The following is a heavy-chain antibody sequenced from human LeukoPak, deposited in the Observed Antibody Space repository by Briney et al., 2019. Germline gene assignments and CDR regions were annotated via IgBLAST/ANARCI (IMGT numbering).Heavy chain of an antibody. Sequence: SVKVSCKASGGTFSSYVISWVRQAPGQGLEWMGRIIPILGIANYAQKFQGRVTITADKSTSTAYMELSSLRSEDTAVYYCARGTAYCGGDCYDYYGMDVWGQGTTVTVSS. CDR3: ARGTAYCGGDCYDYYGMDV. J-gene: IGHJ6*02. CDR2: IIPILGIA. D-gene: IGHD2-21*02. V-gene: IGHV1-69*04. CDR1: GGTFSSYV.